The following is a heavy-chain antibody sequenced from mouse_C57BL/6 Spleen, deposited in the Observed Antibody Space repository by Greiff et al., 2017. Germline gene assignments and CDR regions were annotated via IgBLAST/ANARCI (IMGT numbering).Heavy chain of an antibody. Sequence: VQLQQPGAELVKPGASVKLSCKASGYTLTSYWMYWVKQRPGQGLEWIGMIHPNSGSTNYSEEFKSKATLTVDKSSSTAYMQLSSLTSEDSAVYYCARSYYYGSSSFDYWGQGTTLTVSS. CDR2: IHPNSGST. J-gene: IGHJ2*01. CDR3: ARSYYYGSSSFDY. V-gene: IGHV1-64*01. D-gene: IGHD1-1*01. CDR1: GYTLTSYW.